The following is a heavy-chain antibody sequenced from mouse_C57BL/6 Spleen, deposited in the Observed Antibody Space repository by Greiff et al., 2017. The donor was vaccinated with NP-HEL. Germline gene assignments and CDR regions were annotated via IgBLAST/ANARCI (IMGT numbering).Heavy chain of an antibody. Sequence: EVQLQQSGPELVKPGASVKIPCKASGYTFTDYNMDWVKQSHGKSLEWIGDINPNNGGTIYNQKFKGKATLTVDKSSSTANMELRSLTSEDTAVYYCARCRSYGSSSAWFAYWGQGTLVTVSA. CDR3: ARCRSYGSSSAWFAY. CDR1: GYTFTDYN. V-gene: IGHV1-18*01. CDR2: INPNNGGT. J-gene: IGHJ3*01. D-gene: IGHD1-1*01.